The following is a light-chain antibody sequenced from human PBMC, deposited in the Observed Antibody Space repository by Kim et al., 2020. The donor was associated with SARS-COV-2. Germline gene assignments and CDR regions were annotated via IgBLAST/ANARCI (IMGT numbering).Light chain of an antibody. CDR1: QTISTW. Sequence: SATVGDRGTITCRASQTISTWLAWYQQKPGKAPNLLIYLASTLESGVPSRFIGSGSGTEFTLTIDSLQPDDFATYYCQHYSRLPYTFGQGTKLEI. V-gene: IGKV1-5*03. J-gene: IGKJ2*01. CDR3: QHYSRLPYT. CDR2: LAS.